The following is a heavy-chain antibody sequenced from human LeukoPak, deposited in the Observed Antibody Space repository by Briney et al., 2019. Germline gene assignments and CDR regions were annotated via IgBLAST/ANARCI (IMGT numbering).Heavy chain of an antibody. D-gene: IGHD6-13*01. CDR2: MNPNSGNT. V-gene: IGHV1-8*03. CDR3: ARGRIRIAAAGIGRGWFDP. J-gene: IGHJ5*02. Sequence: GASVKVSCKASGYTFTSYDINWVRQATGQGLEWMGWMNPNSGNTGYAQKFQGRVTITRNTSISTAYMELSSLRSEDTAVYYCARGRIRIAAAGIGRGWFDPWGQGTLVTVSS. CDR1: GYTFTSYD.